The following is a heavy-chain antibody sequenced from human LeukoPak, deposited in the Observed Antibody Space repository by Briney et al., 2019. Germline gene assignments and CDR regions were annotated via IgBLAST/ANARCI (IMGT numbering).Heavy chain of an antibody. V-gene: IGHV3-23*01. J-gene: IGHJ4*02. CDR2: FSDSAGST. CDR3: AKVYATGWSYFDY. Sequence: GASLRLSCVASGFRFSSYAMTSVRQAPGKGLEWGSGFSDSAGSTYYAGSVEGRFTISRDNSKNTLYLDMNSLRAEDTAVYFCAKVYATGWSYFDYWGQGTLVTVSS. CDR1: GFRFSSYA. D-gene: IGHD6-19*01.